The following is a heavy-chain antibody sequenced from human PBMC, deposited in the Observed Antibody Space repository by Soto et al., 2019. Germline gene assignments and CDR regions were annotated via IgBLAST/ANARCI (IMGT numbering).Heavy chain of an antibody. CDR2: ISYDGSNK. J-gene: IGHJ6*02. V-gene: IGHV3-30-3*01. CDR3: ARGTTTSAFAAMDV. CDR1: GFTFSNNA. Sequence: QVQLVESGGGVVQPGRSLRLSCAASGFTFSNNAMDWVRQAPGKGLEWVAVISYDGSNKYIAESVKGRFTISRDNSKNTLFLQMNSLRAEETAVYYCARGTTTSAFAAMDVWGQWTTVTVSS. D-gene: IGHD1-1*01.